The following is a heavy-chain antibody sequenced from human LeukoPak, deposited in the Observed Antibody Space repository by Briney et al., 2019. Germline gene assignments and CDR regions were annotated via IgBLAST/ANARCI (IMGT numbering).Heavy chain of an antibody. Sequence: SETLSLTCAVYGGSLSGYYWSWIRQSPGKGLEWIGEINHSGSTNYNPSLKSRVTISVETSKKQFSLRLSSVTAADTAVYYCARKGGGQLVNTRRWFDPWGQGTLVTVSS. CDR3: ARKGGGQLVNTRRWFDP. CDR1: GGSLSGYY. D-gene: IGHD1-1*01. CDR2: INHSGST. V-gene: IGHV4-34*01. J-gene: IGHJ5*02.